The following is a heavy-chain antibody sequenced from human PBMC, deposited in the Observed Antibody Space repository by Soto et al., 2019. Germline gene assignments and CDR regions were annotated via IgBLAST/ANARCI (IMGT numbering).Heavy chain of an antibody. J-gene: IGHJ4*02. D-gene: IGHD3-22*01. CDR1: GFAFSSYW. V-gene: IGHV3-74*01. Sequence: EVQLVESGGGSVQPGGSLRLSCAASGFAFSSYWMHWVRQAPGKGLVWVSRINPDGRTTSYADSVRDRFTISRDNAHDTLSLQMNGLRAEDTAVDYCARVGVGYYRFDFWGQGTQVAVAS. CDR3: ARVGVGYYRFDF. CDR2: INPDGRTT.